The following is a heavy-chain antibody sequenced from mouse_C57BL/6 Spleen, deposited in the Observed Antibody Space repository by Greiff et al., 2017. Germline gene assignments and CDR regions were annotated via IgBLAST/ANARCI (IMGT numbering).Heavy chain of an antibody. J-gene: IGHJ2*01. Sequence: EVKLVESGGDLVKPGGSLKLSCAASGFTFSSYGMSWVRQTPDKRLGWVATISSGGSYTYYPDSVKGRFTISRDNAKNTLYLQMSSLKSEDTAMYYCARRELDYWGQGTTLTVSS. CDR1: GFTFSSYG. D-gene: IGHD4-1*01. CDR2: ISSGGSYT. V-gene: IGHV5-6*02. CDR3: ARRELDY.